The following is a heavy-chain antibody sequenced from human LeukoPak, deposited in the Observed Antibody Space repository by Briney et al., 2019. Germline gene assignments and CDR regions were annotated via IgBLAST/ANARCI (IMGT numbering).Heavy chain of an antibody. D-gene: IGHD3-10*01. J-gene: IGHJ4*02. Sequence: GGSLRLSCAASGFTFSTYVMSWVRQAPGKGLEWVSTISASGVGTNYADSVKGRFTVSRDNSKNTLYLQMNSLRAEDTAVYFCANLRGSGSSYFDSWGQGTLVTVSS. CDR2: ISASGVGT. V-gene: IGHV3-23*01. CDR1: GFTFSTYV. CDR3: ANLRGSGSSYFDS.